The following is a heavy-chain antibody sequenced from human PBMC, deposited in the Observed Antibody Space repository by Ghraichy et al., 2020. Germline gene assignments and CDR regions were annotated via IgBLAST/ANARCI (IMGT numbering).Heavy chain of an antibody. CDR3: AKEWENCSRGRCYSDYFDH. V-gene: IGHV3-30*18. CDR1: GFTFSSYG. D-gene: IGHD2-15*01. J-gene: IGHJ4*02. CDR2: ISYDGNTK. Sequence: GGSLRLSCAASGFTFSSYGMHWVRQAPGKVLEWVAVISYDGNTKYYADSVKGRFTISRENSKNTLYLPLNSLRAEDRSVYYCAKEWENCSRGRCYSDYFDHWSQGTLVTVSS.